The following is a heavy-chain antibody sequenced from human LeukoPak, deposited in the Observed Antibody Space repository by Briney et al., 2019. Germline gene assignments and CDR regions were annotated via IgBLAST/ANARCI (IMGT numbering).Heavy chain of an antibody. D-gene: IGHD6-13*01. CDR2: ISYDGSNK. Sequence: GGSLRLSCAASAFTFSSYAMHWVRQAPGKGLEWVAVISYDGSNKYYADSVKGRFTISRDNSKNTLYLQMNSLRAEDTAVYYCARPSRPYRSSEYFQHWGQGTLVIVSS. CDR3: ARPSRPYRSSEYFQH. J-gene: IGHJ1*01. CDR1: AFTFSSYA. V-gene: IGHV3-30*03.